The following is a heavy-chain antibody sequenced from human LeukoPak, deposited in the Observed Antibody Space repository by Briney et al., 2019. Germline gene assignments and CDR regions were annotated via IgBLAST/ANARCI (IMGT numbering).Heavy chain of an antibody. CDR2: INPKTGGT. CDR3: ARDTTGGLPFDY. V-gene: IGHV1-2*02. J-gene: IGHJ4*02. CDR1: RYTFVDYY. Sequence: ASVTVSCKTSRYTFVDYYIHWLREAPGQGLEWMGWINPKTGGTNFAQKFQGRVTMTRDSSITTAYMELSGLRSDDTAVYYCARDTTGGLPFDYWGQGTLVTVSS. D-gene: IGHD2-8*02.